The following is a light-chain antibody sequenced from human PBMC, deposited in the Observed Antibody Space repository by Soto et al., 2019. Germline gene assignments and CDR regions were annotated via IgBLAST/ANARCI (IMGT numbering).Light chain of an antibody. Sequence: QSVLTQPPSASGTPGQSVTISWSGSGSSIGTNTVNWYRQLTGTAPKLLIYGDNQRHSGVPDRFSASKSGTSASLAISGLQSEDEADYYCAAWDGSLNNVLFGGGTKLTVL. CDR3: AAWDGSLNNVL. CDR2: GDN. V-gene: IGLV1-44*01. J-gene: IGLJ2*01. CDR1: GSSIGTNT.